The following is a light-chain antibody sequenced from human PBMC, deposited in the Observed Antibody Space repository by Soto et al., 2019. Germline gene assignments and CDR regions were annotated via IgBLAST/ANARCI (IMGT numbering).Light chain of an antibody. CDR3: QQLISYPIT. V-gene: IGKV1-9*01. J-gene: IGKJ5*01. CDR1: QGIRSY. CDR2: AAS. Sequence: IQLTQSPSSLSASVGDRVTITCRASQGIRSYLAWYQQTPGKAPKLLIYAASTLQSGVPSRFSGSASGTDFTLTISSLQPEDFATYYCQQLISYPITFGQGTRLEIK.